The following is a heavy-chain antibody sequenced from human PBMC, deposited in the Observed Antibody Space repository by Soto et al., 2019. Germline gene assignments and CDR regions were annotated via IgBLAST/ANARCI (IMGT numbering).Heavy chain of an antibody. CDR3: ARVLYYGSGSYSPYGMDV. Sequence: QVQLVQSGAEVKKPGSSVKVSCKTSGVSFNNNGIGWVRQAPGHGLEWMGGVSPPFRTSNYARKFQGRIASTSDPSTGTVNMELSSLTSEDTAQYYCARVLYYGSGSYSPYGMDVWGQGTTVTVSS. CDR2: VSPPFRTS. CDR1: GVSFNNNG. J-gene: IGHJ6*02. V-gene: IGHV1-69*01. D-gene: IGHD3-10*01.